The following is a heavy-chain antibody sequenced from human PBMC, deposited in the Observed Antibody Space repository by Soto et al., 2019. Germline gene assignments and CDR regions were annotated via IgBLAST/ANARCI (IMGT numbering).Heavy chain of an antibody. V-gene: IGHV4-4*02. CDR1: GGSISSSNW. CDR3: ARDRGDTTYYYDSSGYSYYYYGMDV. CDR2: IYHSGST. D-gene: IGHD3-22*01. Sequence: QVQLQESGPGLVKPSGTLSLTCAVSGGSISSSNWWSWVRQPPGKGLEWIGEIYHSGSTNYNPSHNSRVTISVDKSKNQFSLKLSSVTAADTAVYYCARDRGDTTYYYDSSGYSYYYYGMDVWGQGTTVTVSS. J-gene: IGHJ6*02.